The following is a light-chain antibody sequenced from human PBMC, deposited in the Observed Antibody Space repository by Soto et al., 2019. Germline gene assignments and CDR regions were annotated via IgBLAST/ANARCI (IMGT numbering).Light chain of an antibody. CDR1: QGIIGW. CDR2: GTS. CDR3: QQADSFPIT. J-gene: IGKJ5*01. V-gene: IGKV1-12*01. Sequence: DIQMTQSPSSVSASVGDRVTITCRTSQGIIGWLAWYQQKPGKAPKLLIYGTSSLLGGVQSRFSGSGSGTDFTLTISRLQPEDFATYYCQQADSFPITVGQGTRLEIK.